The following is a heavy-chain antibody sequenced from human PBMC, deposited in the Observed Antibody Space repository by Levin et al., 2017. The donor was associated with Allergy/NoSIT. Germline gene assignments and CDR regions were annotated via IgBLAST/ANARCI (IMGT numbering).Heavy chain of an antibody. V-gene: IGHV3-30-3*01. J-gene: IGHJ4*02. CDR3: ARDRGGYQPYPYFDY. Sequence: GGSLRLSCAASGFTFSSYAMHWVRQAPGKGLEWVAVISYDGSNKYYADSVKGRFTISRDNSKNTLYLQMNSLRAEDTAVYYCARDRGGYQPYPYFDYWGQGTLVTVSS. D-gene: IGHD3-22*01. CDR1: GFTFSSYA. CDR2: ISYDGSNK.